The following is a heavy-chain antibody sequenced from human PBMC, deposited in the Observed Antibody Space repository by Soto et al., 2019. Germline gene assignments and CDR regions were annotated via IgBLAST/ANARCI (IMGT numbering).Heavy chain of an antibody. CDR1: GFTFRHYS. CDR3: ARDAIQYYDSDGRHAG. J-gene: IGHJ4*02. D-gene: IGHD3-16*01. CDR2: ISTSSSPR. V-gene: IGHV3-48*02. Sequence: PGGSLRLSCAASGFTFRHYSMHWVRQAPGKGLEWVAYISTSSSPRYYADSVKGRFTISRDNDRKSIYLEMSSLRDEDTAMYYCARDAIQYYDSDGRHAGWGQGTMVTVYS.